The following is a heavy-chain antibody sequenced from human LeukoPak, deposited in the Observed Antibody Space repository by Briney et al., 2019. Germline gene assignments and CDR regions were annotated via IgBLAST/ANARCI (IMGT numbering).Heavy chain of an antibody. CDR1: GGSMTNNTFY. D-gene: IGHD3-10*01. CDR3: ARVLIWFGQLQNWFDP. V-gene: IGHV4-39*07. Sequence: SEILSLTCTVSGGSMTNNTFYWGWIRQPPGKGLEWIGSIYHTGPTYYNPSLKSRVTISVDTSKNQFSLKLSSVTAADTAVYYCARVLIWFGQLQNWFDPWGPGTLVTVSS. J-gene: IGHJ5*02. CDR2: IYHTGPT.